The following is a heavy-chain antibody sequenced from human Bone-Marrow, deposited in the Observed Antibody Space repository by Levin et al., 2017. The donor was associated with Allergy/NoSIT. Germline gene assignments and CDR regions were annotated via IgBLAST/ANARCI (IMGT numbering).Heavy chain of an antibody. CDR3: GKVPYYYGSGGPGN. J-gene: IGHJ4*02. CDR2: ISYDGSVK. D-gene: IGHD3-10*01. V-gene: IGHV3-30*18. Sequence: TGGSLRLSCAASGFKFSGFGIHWVRQAPGKGLEWVSTISYDGSVKYYADSVKGRFTISRDNSNNTLYLQMNSLRPEDTAVYYCGKVPYYYGSGGPGNWGQGTLVIVSS. CDR1: GFKFSGFG.